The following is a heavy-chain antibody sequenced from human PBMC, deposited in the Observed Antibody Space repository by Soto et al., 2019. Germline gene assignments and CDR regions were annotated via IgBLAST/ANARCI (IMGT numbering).Heavy chain of an antibody. CDR1: GFPFSSYS. J-gene: IGHJ4*02. V-gene: IGHV3-21*01. Sequence: EVQLVESGGGLVKPGGSLRLSCAASGFPFSSYSITWVRQAPGKGLEWVSSISGTSSYIYYADSVEGRFTISRDNAKNSLYLQMNSLRAEDTAVYYCARGVGYFDYWGQGTLVTVSS. D-gene: IGHD1-26*01. CDR3: ARGVGYFDY. CDR2: ISGTSSYI.